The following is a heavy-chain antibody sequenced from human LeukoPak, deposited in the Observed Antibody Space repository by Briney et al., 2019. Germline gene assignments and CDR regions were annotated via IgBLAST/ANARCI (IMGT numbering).Heavy chain of an antibody. J-gene: IGHJ4*02. CDR3: ASRFGSNYFDY. CDR2: ISSSGSTI. CDR1: GFTFSSYE. Sequence: GGSLRLSCAASGFTFSSYEINWVRQAPGQGQDWVSYISSSGSTIYYADSVKGRFTIARDNAKNSLYLQMNSLRAEDTAVYYCASRFGSNYFDYWGQGTLVTVSS. V-gene: IGHV3-48*03. D-gene: IGHD3-3*01.